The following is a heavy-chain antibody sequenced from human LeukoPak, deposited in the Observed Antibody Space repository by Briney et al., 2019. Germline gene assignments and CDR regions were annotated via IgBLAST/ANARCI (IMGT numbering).Heavy chain of an antibody. CDR3: AREAVRWNFFDY. J-gene: IGHJ4*02. CDR1: GFTFSSYS. CDR2: IDSSSFTI. V-gene: IGHV3-48*01. Sequence: GGSLRLSCPASGFTFSSYSMNWVRQAPGKGLEWVSYIDSSSFTIYYADSVKGRFTISRDNVKNSLYLQMNSLRAEDTAVYYCAREAVRWNFFDYWGQGTLVTVSS. D-gene: IGHD4-17*01.